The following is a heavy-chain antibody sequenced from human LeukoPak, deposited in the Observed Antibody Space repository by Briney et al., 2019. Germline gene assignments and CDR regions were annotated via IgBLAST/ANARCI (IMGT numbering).Heavy chain of an antibody. CDR3: AKDQRRTWIQPDY. CDR2: ISYDGSNK. Sequence: GGSLRLSCAASGFTFSSYGMHWVRQAPGKGLEWVAVISYDGSNKYYADSVKGRFTISRDNSKNTLYLQMNSLRAEDTAVYYCAKDQRRTWIQPDYWGQGTLVTVSS. J-gene: IGHJ4*02. CDR1: GFTFSSYG. D-gene: IGHD5-18*01. V-gene: IGHV3-30*18.